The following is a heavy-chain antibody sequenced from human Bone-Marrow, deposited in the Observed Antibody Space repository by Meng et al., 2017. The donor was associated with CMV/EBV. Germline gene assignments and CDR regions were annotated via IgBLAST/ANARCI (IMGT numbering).Heavy chain of an antibody. J-gene: IGHJ4*02. Sequence: SVNVSCKASGFTFTSSAVQWVRQARGQRLEWIGWIVVGSGNTNYAQKFQERVTITRDMSTSTAYMELSSLRSEDTAVYYCAAGIYDFWSGYSLGYWGQGTLVTVSS. D-gene: IGHD3-3*01. V-gene: IGHV1-58*01. CDR2: IVVGSGNT. CDR3: AAGIYDFWSGYSLGY. CDR1: GFTFTSSA.